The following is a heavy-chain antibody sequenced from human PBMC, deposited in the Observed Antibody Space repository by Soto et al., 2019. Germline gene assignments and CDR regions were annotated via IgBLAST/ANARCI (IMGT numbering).Heavy chain of an antibody. CDR3: ARDPRDSPGAYYYYYYGLDV. CDR1: GFVFSSYG. Sequence: GGSLRLSFATYGFVFSSYGMQWVRRAPGKGLERVGDIWDYGSEKYYEDLMKGRFTIAKDKSKSTLYLQKNSLRAEDTGVYYCARDPRDSPGAYYYYYYGLDVWGQGTTVTVSS. V-gene: IGHV3-33*01. J-gene: IGHJ6*02. CDR2: IWDYGSEK. D-gene: IGHD2-21*01.